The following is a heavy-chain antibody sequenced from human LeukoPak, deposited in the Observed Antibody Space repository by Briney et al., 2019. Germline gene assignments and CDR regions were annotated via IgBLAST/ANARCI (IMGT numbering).Heavy chain of an antibody. J-gene: IGHJ4*02. D-gene: IGHD5-12*01. Sequence: GVSLRPSCAASGFTFSSYAMSWVRQAPGKGLEWVSAISGSGGSTYYADSVKGRFTISRDNSKNTLYLQMNSLRAEDTAVYYCAKVGGYSGYDYNYYFDYWGQGTLVTVSS. CDR1: GFTFSSYA. CDR2: ISGSGGST. CDR3: AKVGGYSGYDYNYYFDY. V-gene: IGHV3-23*01.